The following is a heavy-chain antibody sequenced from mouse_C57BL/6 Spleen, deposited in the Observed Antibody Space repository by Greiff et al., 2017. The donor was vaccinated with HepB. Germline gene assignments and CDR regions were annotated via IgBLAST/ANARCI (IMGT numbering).Heavy chain of an antibody. V-gene: IGHV3-6*01. D-gene: IGHD2-1*01. J-gene: IGHJ3*01. CDR3: AREGYGNEFAY. CDR1: GYSITSGYY. Sequence: VQLQQSGPGLVKPSQSLSLTCSVTGYSITSGYYWNWIRQFPGNKLEWMGYISYDGSNNYNPSLKNRISITRDTSKNQFFLKLNSVTTEDTATYYCAREGYGNEFAYWGQGTLVTVSA. CDR2: ISYDGSN.